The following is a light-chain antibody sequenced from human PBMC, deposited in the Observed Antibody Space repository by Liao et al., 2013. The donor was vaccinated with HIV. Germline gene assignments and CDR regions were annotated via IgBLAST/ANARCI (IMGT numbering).Light chain of an antibody. CDR3: QAWDSNSWV. CDR2: QDR. V-gene: IGLV3-1*01. CDR1: KLGDKS. Sequence: SYEVTQPASVSVSPGQTATITCSGDKLGDKSVCWYQQRPGQSPVLVIYQDRKRPSGIPERFSGSNSGNTATLTISGTQTMDEADYYCQAWDSNSWVFGGGTELTVL. J-gene: IGLJ3*02.